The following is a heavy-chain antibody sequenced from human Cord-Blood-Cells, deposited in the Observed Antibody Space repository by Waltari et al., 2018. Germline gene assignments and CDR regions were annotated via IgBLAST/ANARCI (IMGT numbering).Heavy chain of an antibody. D-gene: IGHD2-2*02. J-gene: IGHJ5*02. CDR2: IYSGCST. CDR1: GFTVSSHY. CDR3: ARDPDYCSSTSCYTS. Sequence: EVQLVETGGGLTQTGGSLRLSCSASGFTVSSHYMTWVRQAPGKGLEWVSVIYSGCSTYYADSVKGRFTISRDNSKNTLYLQMNSLRAEDTAVYYCARDPDYCSSTSCYTSWGQGTLVTVSS. V-gene: IGHV3-53*02.